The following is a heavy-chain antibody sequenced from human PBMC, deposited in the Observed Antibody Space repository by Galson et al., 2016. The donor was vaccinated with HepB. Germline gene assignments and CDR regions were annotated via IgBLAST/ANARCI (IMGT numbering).Heavy chain of an antibody. CDR2: TYYRSKWYD. CDR1: GDSVSSSRSA. CDR3: AREGYTGYDYGGDLDY. Sequence: CAISGDSVSSSRSAWNWIRQSPSRGLEWLGRTYYRSKWYDDYAPSVKSRITVSPDTSRNQFSLQLNSVTPEDTAVYYCAREGYTGYDYGGDLDYWGQGTLVTVSS. V-gene: IGHV6-1*01. J-gene: IGHJ4*02. D-gene: IGHD5-12*01.